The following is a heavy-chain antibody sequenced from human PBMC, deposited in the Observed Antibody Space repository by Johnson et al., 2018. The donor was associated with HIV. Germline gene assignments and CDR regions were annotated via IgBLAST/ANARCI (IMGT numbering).Heavy chain of an antibody. CDR2: IKQDGSEK. Sequence: VHLVESGGGVVQPGGSLRLSCAASGFTFSSYRMSWVRQAPGKGLEWVANIKQDGSEKYYVDSVKGRFTISRDNAKNSLYLQMNSLRAEDTAVYYCARDLAGHNAFDIWGQGTMVTVSS. D-gene: IGHD6-19*01. V-gene: IGHV3-7*01. J-gene: IGHJ3*02. CDR3: ARDLAGHNAFDI. CDR1: GFTFSSYR.